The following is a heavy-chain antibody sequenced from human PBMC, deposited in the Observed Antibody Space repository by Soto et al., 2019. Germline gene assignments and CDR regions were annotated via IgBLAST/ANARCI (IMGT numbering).Heavy chain of an antibody. J-gene: IGHJ3*01. D-gene: IGHD3-9*01. CDR3: ATEPLRYFCSLF. V-gene: IGHV1-24*01. CDR2: FDPQHGET. CDR1: GYVLAELS. Sequence: ASVKVSCKVSGYVLAELSMHWVRQAPGKGLEWMGGFDPQHGETIYAQKFQGRVTMTEDTSTDTAYMELSSLRSDDTAVYYCATEPLRYFCSLFRGPGTMVTVSS.